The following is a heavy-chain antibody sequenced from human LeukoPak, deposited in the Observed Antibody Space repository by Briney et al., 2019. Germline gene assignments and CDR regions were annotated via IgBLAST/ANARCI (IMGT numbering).Heavy chain of an antibody. CDR1: GGSISSGGYY. Sequence: SETLSLTCTVSGGSISSGGYYWSWIRQPPGKGLEWIGYIYYSGSTNYNPSLKSRVTISVDTSKNQISLKLSSVTAADTAVYYCARPPLLDYWGQGTLVTVSS. CDR3: ARPPLLDY. CDR2: IYYSGST. V-gene: IGHV4-61*08. J-gene: IGHJ4*02.